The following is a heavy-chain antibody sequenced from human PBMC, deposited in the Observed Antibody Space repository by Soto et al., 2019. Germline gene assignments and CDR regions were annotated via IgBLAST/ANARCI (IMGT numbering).Heavy chain of an antibody. CDR2: IWFNGNNK. CDR1: GFTFRSHG. V-gene: IGHV3-33*01. Sequence: PGGSLRLSCEASGFTFRSHGMHWVRQAPGKGLEWVAVIWFNGNNKYYADSVKGRFTVSRDNSKNALYLQMNSLRAEDTALYYCARGGQYEGHCSGGSCHSDCLDYWGQGTLVTVSS. D-gene: IGHD2-15*01. J-gene: IGHJ4*02. CDR3: ARGGQYEGHCSGGSCHSDCLDY.